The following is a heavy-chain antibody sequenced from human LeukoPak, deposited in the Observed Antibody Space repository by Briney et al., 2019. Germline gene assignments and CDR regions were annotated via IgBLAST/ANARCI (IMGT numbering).Heavy chain of an antibody. V-gene: IGHV1-2*06. D-gene: IGHD3-10*01. Sequence: GASVKVSCKASGYTFTGYYMHWVRQAPGQGLERVGRINPNSGGTNYAQKFQGRVTMTRDTSISTAYMELSRLRSDDTAVYYCAVEVRGGQTHLPFDYWGQGTLVTVSS. CDR1: GYTFTGYY. J-gene: IGHJ4*02. CDR3: AVEVRGGQTHLPFDY. CDR2: INPNSGGT.